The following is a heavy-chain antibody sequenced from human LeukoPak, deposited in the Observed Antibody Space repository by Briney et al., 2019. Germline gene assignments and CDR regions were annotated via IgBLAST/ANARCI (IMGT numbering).Heavy chain of an antibody. J-gene: IGHJ4*02. CDR1: GRSSSGYY. V-gene: IGHV4-34*01. CDR2: INHSGST. Sequence: PSETLSLTCAVYGRSSSGYYWSWISQPPGKGLEWIGEINHSGSTNYNPSLKSRVTISVDTSKNQFSLKLSSVTAADTAVYYCARAQLTGDPYLEHGGQGTLVTVSS. D-gene: IGHD7-27*01. CDR3: ARAQLTGDPYLEH.